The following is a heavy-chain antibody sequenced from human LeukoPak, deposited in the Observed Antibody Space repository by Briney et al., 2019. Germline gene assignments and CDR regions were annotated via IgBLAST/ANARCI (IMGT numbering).Heavy chain of an antibody. V-gene: IGHV3-23*01. Sequence: GGSLRLSCAASGFTFSNYAMNWVRQAPGKGLEWVSAISGSGGATYYADSVKGRFTISRDNSKNTLYLQMNSLRAEDTAVYYCAKMEGFYYGSGSYSLDYWGQGTLVTVSS. CDR3: AKMEGFYYGSGSYSLDY. CDR2: ISGSGGAT. CDR1: GFTFSNYA. J-gene: IGHJ4*02. D-gene: IGHD3-10*01.